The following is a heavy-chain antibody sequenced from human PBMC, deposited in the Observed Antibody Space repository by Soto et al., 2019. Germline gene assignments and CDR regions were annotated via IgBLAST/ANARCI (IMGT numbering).Heavy chain of an antibody. J-gene: IGHJ5*02. CDR2: IYVTGAV. Sequence: KPSETLSLTTSVSGAALNSGNYYWSWIRQVPGKGLEWIGHIYVTGAVDYNPSLRDRITISQDTSERQFSPNLRLVTAADTAVYYCARLRIATNNYKWFDPWGQGTLVTVSS. CDR1: GAALNSGNYY. V-gene: IGHV4-31*03. CDR3: ARLRIATNNYKWFDP. D-gene: IGHD2-21*01.